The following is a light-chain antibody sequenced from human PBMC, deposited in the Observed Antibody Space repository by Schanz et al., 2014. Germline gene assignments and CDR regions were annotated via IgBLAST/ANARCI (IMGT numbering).Light chain of an antibody. CDR2: GAS. V-gene: IGKV3-20*01. CDR3: QQYGESLWT. Sequence: EIVLTQSPGTLSVSPGERATLSCRASQSISSNLAWYQQKPGQAPRLLIYGASSRATGIPDRFSGSGSETDFSLTISRVEPEDSAVYYCQQYGESLWTFGPGTRVEIK. CDR1: QSISSN. J-gene: IGKJ1*01.